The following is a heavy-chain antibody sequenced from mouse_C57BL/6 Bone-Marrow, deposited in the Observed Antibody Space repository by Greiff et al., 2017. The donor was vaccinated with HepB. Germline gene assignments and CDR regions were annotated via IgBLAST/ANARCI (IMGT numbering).Heavy chain of an antibody. CDR2: IYPGSGST. V-gene: IGHV1-55*01. CDR1: GYTLTSYW. J-gene: IGHJ2*01. CDR3: SSPPRYGPLDY. D-gene: IGHD1-1*02. Sequence: VQLQQPGAELVKPGASVKMSCKASGYTLTSYWINWVKQRPGQGLEWIGDIYPGSGSTNYNEKFKSKATLTVDTSSSTAYMQLSSLTSEDSAVYYSSSPPRYGPLDYWGQGTTLTVSS.